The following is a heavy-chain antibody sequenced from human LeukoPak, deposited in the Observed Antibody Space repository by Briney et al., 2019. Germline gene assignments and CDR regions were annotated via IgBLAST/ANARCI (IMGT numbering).Heavy chain of an antibody. J-gene: IGHJ4*02. CDR2: ISGGFVT. D-gene: IGHD6-6*01. CDR1: GFIFDSYA. V-gene: IGHV3-23*01. CDR3: AKDFVGLRYSSSYYFDY. Sequence: GGSLRLSCASSGFIFDSYAMIWVRQAPGQGLQWVSSISGGFVTDYADSVKGRFTISRDNSKNTLYLQMNSLRAEDTAVYYCAKDFVGLRYSSSYYFDYWGQGTLVTVSS.